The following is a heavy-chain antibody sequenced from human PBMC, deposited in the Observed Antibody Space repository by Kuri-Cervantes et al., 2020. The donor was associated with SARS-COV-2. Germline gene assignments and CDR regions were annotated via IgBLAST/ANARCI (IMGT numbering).Heavy chain of an antibody. Sequence: SETLSLTCTVSGGSISSYYWSWIRQPPGKGLEWIGYIYYSGSTNYNPSLKSRVTISVDTSKNQFSLKLSSVTAADTAVYYCARLGGNDSSGYYGVDYWGQGTLVTVSS. V-gene: IGHV4-59*08. CDR1: GGSISSYY. J-gene: IGHJ4*02. CDR3: ARLGGNDSSGYYGVDY. CDR2: IYYSGST. D-gene: IGHD3-22*01.